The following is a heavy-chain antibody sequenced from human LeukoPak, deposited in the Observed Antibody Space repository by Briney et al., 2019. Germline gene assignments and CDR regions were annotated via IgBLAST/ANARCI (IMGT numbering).Heavy chain of an antibody. CDR2: MFYSGSS. J-gene: IGHJ5*02. V-gene: IGHV4-59*01. CDR1: GASINSYY. Sequence: PSETLSLTCTVSGASINSYYWSWIRQPPGRGLEWIGYMFYSGSSDYNPSLKSRATISLDTSKNQFSLKLSSVTAADTAVYYCARDLGSGSNGWFDPWGQGTLVTVSS. CDR3: ARDLGSGSNGWFDP. D-gene: IGHD3-10*02.